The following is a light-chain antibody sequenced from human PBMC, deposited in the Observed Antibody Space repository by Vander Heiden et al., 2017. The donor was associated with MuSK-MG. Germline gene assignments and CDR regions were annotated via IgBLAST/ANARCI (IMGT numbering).Light chain of an antibody. Sequence: EILLTPSPATLSVSPGERATLSCRASQSVSGNLAWYQQKPGQAPRLLIYGASTRATGIPARFSGSGSGTEFTLTISSLQSEDFAVYYCQQHEDWPYTFGQGTKVEIK. CDR1: QSVSGN. V-gene: IGKV3-15*01. CDR2: GAS. J-gene: IGKJ2*01. CDR3: QQHEDWPYT.